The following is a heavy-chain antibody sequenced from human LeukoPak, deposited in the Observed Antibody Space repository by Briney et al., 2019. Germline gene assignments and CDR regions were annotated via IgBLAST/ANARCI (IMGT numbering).Heavy chain of an antibody. D-gene: IGHD3-22*01. CDR2: ISAYNGNT. CDR3: ARATWLPVGLYYYDSSGYYYYFDY. Sequence: GASVNVSCKASGYTFTSYGISWVRQAPGQGLEWMGWISAYNGNTNYAQKLQGRVTMTTDTSTSTAYMELRSLRSDDTAVYYCARATWLPVGLYYYDSSGYYYYFDYWGQGTLVTVSS. V-gene: IGHV1-18*01. J-gene: IGHJ4*02. CDR1: GYTFTSYG.